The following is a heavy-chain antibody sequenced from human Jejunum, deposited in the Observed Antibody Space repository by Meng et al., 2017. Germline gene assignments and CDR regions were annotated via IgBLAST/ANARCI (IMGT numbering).Heavy chain of an antibody. J-gene: IGHJ4*02. Sequence: VLRGEAGGGLVQPGGSLRLSCVASGFTLSSYWMHWVRQPPGKGLVWVSRMKSDGSSTTYADSVKGRFTISRDNAKNTVYLQMNRLRAEDTAVYYCARDRGWDLPYDLWGQGTLVTVSS. D-gene: IGHD1-26*01. CDR2: MKSDGSST. V-gene: IGHV3-74*03. CDR3: ARDRGWDLPYDL. CDR1: GFTLSSYW.